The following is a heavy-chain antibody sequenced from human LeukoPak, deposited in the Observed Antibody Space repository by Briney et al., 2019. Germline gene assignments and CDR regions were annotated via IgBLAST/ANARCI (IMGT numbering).Heavy chain of an antibody. Sequence: KSSETLSLTCTVSGGSISSSSYYWGWIRQPPGKGLEWIGSIYYRGSPYYNPSLKSRVTISVDTSKNQFSLKLSSVTAADTAVYYCARKYSSGWYVGEFDPWGQGTLVTVSS. V-gene: IGHV4-39*01. D-gene: IGHD6-19*01. CDR2: IYYRGSP. J-gene: IGHJ5*02. CDR1: GGSISSSSYY. CDR3: ARKYSSGWYVGEFDP.